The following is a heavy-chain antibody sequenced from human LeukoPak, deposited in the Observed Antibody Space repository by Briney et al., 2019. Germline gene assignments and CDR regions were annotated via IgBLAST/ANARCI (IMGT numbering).Heavy chain of an antibody. D-gene: IGHD4-11*01. Sequence: GGSLRLSCAASGFTFSSYAMHWVRQAPGKGLEWVAVISYDGSNKYYADSVKGRFTISRDGAKNSLYLQMNSLRAEDTAVYYCAREGVTTGIDYWGQGTLVTVSS. CDR2: ISYDGSNK. CDR3: AREGVTTGIDY. CDR1: GFTFSSYA. J-gene: IGHJ4*02. V-gene: IGHV3-30-3*01.